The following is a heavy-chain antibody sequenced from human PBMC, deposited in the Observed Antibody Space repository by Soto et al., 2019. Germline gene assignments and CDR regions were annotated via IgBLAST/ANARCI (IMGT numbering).Heavy chain of an antibody. CDR3: ATVFDL. V-gene: IGHV3-74*01. Sequence: EVQLVESGGGLVQPGGSLRVSCAASGFTLRSHRIHWVRQVPGKGLEWVSRIDTDGGGTSYADSVKGRFTISTDNAKNTVNLQMNGLRGEDTAVYYCATVFDLGGQGTLVTVSS. J-gene: IGHJ5*02. CDR1: GFTLRSHR. CDR2: IDTDGGGT.